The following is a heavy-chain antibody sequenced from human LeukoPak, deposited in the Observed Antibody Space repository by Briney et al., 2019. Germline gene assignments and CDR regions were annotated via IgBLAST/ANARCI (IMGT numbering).Heavy chain of an antibody. Sequence: SETLSLTCTVSGGSISSGSYYWSWIRQPAGKGLESIGRICTSGSTNYNPSLKSRVTISVDTSRNQFSLKLSSVTAADTAVYYCARDGTYYYDSSGPPTNFDIWGQGTMVTVSS. D-gene: IGHD3-22*01. CDR3: ARDGTYYYDSSGPPTNFDI. CDR1: GGSISSGSYY. V-gene: IGHV4-61*02. CDR2: ICTSGST. J-gene: IGHJ3*02.